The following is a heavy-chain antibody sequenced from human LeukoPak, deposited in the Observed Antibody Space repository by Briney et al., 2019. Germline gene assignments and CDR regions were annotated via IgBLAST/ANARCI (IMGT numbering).Heavy chain of an antibody. D-gene: IGHD6-19*01. Sequence: SQTLSLTCAISGDSVSGNSAAWNWIRQSPSRGLEWLGRTYYRSKWYNDYAVSVKSRITINPDTSKNQFSLQLNSVSPEDTAVYYCARDRSSGWNDYYYYYGMDVWGQGTTVTVSS. J-gene: IGHJ6*02. V-gene: IGHV6-1*01. CDR3: ARDRSSGWNDYYYYYGMDV. CDR2: TYYRSKWYN. CDR1: GDSVSGNSAA.